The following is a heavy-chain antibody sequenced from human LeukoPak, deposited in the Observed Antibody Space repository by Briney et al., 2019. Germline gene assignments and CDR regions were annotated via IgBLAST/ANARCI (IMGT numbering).Heavy chain of an antibody. CDR1: GGSFSGYY. Sequence: KPSETLSLTCAVYGGSFSGYYWSWIRQPPGKGLEWIGEINHSGSTNYNPSLKSRVTISVDTSKNQFSLKLSSVTAADTAVYYCARASSTTVVTPDWYFDLWGRGTLVTVSS. CDR3: ARASSTTVVTPDWYFDL. CDR2: INHSGST. V-gene: IGHV4-34*01. D-gene: IGHD4-23*01. J-gene: IGHJ2*01.